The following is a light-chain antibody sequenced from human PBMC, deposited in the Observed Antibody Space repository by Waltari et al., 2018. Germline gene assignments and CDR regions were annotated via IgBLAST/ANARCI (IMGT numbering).Light chain of an antibody. CDR3: QSYDSNNHVV. CDR1: RGSIGSNY. J-gene: IGLJ7*01. CDR2: GNN. Sequence: NFMLTQPPSVSESPGKTVTISCTRNRGSIGSNYVQWYQQRPGSAPISVIYGNNQRPSGVPDRFSGSIDSSSNSASLTISGLKTEDEGDYFCQSYDSNNHVVFGGGTHLTVL. V-gene: IGLV6-57*04.